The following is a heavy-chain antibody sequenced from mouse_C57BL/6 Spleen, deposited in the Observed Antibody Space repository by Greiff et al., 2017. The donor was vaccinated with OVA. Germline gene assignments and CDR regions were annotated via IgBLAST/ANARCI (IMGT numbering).Heavy chain of an antibody. D-gene: IGHD2-5*01. Sequence: MLVESEGGLVQPGSSMKLSCTASGFTFSDYYMAWVRQVPEKGLEWVANINYDGSSTYYLDSLKSRFIISRDNAKNILYLQMSSLKSEDTATYYCARESNVYFDYWGQGTTLTVSS. CDR1: GFTFSDYY. J-gene: IGHJ2*01. V-gene: IGHV5-16*01. CDR3: ARESNVYFDY. CDR2: INYDGSST.